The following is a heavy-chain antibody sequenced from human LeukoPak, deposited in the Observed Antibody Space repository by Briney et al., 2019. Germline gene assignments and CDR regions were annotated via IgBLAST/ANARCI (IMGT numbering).Heavy chain of an antibody. CDR2: IYSGGDT. Sequence: PGGSLILCCAASGLTISSNYMSWGRQAPGKGLEWVSGIYSGGDTYYADSLKGRCTISRDISKNTLYLQMSSLRAEDTAVFYCARGGTVAGNPGLFVYWGQGTLVTVSS. J-gene: IGHJ4*02. CDR1: GLTISSNY. CDR3: ARGGTVAGNPGLFVY. V-gene: IGHV3-53*01. D-gene: IGHD6-19*01.